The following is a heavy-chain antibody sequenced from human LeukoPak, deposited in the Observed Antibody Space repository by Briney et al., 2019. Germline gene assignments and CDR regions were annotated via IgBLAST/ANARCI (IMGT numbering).Heavy chain of an antibody. CDR1: GGSISSYY. D-gene: IGHD6-13*01. Sequence: PSETLSLTCTVSGGSISSYYWSWIRQPPGKGLEWIGYIYYSGRTNYNPSLKSRVTISVDTSKNQFSLKLSSVTAADTAVYYCARAIVQYTSSWSEGYYFDYWGQGTLVTVSS. J-gene: IGHJ4*02. CDR3: ARAIVQYTSSWSEGYYFDY. V-gene: IGHV4-59*01. CDR2: IYYSGRT.